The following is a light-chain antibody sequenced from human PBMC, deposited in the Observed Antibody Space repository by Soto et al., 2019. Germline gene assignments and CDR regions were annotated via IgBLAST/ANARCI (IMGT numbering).Light chain of an antibody. J-gene: IGKJ4*01. CDR2: GAS. CDR1: QSVSSN. V-gene: IGKV3-15*01. CDR3: QQYNNWPLT. Sequence: EIVMTQSPATLSVSPVERATLSCMASQSVSSNLAWYQQKPGQAPRLLIYGASTRATGIPARFSGSGSGTEFTLTISSLQSEDFAVYSCQQYNNWPLTFGGGTKVDI.